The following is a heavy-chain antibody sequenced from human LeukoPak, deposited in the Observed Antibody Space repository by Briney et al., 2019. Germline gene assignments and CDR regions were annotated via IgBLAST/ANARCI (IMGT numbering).Heavy chain of an antibody. CDR1: GSTFSSHT. V-gene: IGHV3-21*01. CDR2: ISSSSSYI. J-gene: IGHJ4*02. CDR3: ARDTEPSIAAAGTLDY. D-gene: IGHD6-13*01. Sequence: GGSLRLSCAASGSTFSSHTMNWVRQAPGKGLEWVSSISSSSSYIYYADSVKGRFTISRDNAKNSLYLQMNSLRAEDTAVYYCARDTEPSIAAAGTLDYWGQGTLVTVSS.